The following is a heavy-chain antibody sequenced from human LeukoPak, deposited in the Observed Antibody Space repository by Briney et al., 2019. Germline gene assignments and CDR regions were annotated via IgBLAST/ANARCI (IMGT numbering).Heavy chain of an antibody. Sequence: GGSLRLSCTASGFTFDDSGMSWVRQAPGKGLEWLAFISYGGSNKYYADSVKGRFTISRDNSKNTLYLQMNSLRAEDTAVYYCAREAVGAIYFDYWGQGTLVTVSS. CDR2: ISYGGSNK. D-gene: IGHD1-26*01. J-gene: IGHJ4*02. V-gene: IGHV3-30*03. CDR1: GFTFDDSG. CDR3: AREAVGAIYFDY.